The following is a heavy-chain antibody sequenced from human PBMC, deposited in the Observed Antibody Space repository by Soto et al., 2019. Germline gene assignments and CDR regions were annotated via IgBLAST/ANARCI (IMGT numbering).Heavy chain of an antibody. J-gene: IGHJ4*02. D-gene: IGHD3-22*01. Sequence: GGSLRLSCAASGFTFDDYTMHWVRQAPGKGLEWVSLISWDGGSTYYADSVKGRFTISRDNSKNSLYLQMNSLRTEDTALYYCAKASKTYDSSGYYFDYWGQGTLVTVSS. CDR3: AKASKTYDSSGYYFDY. V-gene: IGHV3-43*01. CDR2: ISWDGGST. CDR1: GFTFDDYT.